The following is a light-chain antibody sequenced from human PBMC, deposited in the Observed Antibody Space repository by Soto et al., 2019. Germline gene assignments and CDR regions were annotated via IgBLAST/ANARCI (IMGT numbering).Light chain of an antibody. J-gene: IGKJ4*01. V-gene: IGKV3-20*01. CDR3: QQYSIFALS. Sequence: EIVLTQSPGTLSLSPGERATLSCRASQSVSDYLAWYQQKPGQAPRLLIYAVSSSATGIPDRFSGSGSGTDFTLTINRLEPEDLALYYCQQYSIFALSFGGGTKVEIK. CDR2: AVS. CDR1: QSVSDY.